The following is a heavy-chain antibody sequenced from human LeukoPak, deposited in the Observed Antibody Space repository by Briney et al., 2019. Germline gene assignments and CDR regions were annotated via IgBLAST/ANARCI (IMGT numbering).Heavy chain of an antibody. CDR2: ISGNNDNP. CDR1: VYTFINFG. D-gene: IGHD1-26*01. J-gene: IGHJ4*02. Sequence: ASVKVSCKTSVYTFINFGINWVRQAPGQGLEWMGWISGNNDNPNYGQKFQGRFTVTTDSSTSTAYMELRNLTFDDTTVYYCAIERASGDDYWGQGTLVTVSS. CDR3: AIERASGDDY. V-gene: IGHV1-18*01.